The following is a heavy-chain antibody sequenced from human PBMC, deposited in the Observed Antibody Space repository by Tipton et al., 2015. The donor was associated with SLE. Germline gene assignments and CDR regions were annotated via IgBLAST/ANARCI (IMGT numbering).Heavy chain of an antibody. V-gene: IGHV4-34*01. CDR2: INHSGST. Sequence: LRLSCAVYGGSFSGYYWSWIRQPPGKGLEWIGEINHSGSTNYNPSLKSRVTISVDTSKNQFSLKLSSVTAADTAVYYCARVVMAAVRAFDIWGQGTMVTVSS. CDR1: GGSFSGYY. J-gene: IGHJ3*02. D-gene: IGHD2-8*01. CDR3: ARVVMAAVRAFDI.